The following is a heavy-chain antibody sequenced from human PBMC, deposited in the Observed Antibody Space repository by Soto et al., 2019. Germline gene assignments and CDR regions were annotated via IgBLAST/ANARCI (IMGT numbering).Heavy chain of an antibody. V-gene: IGHV4-31*03. CDR2: IYYTGST. D-gene: IGHD4-17*01. J-gene: IGHJ6*02. Sequence: QVQLQESGPGLVEASQTLSLTCTVSGATISSGGFYWSWIRQHPGKGLEWIGHIYYTGSTYYNPSLNSRVTISVDMSRNQFSLKLRSVTAADTAKYFCARDDSFYGEPGYGMNVWGHGTTVTVSS. CDR3: ARDDSFYGEPGYGMNV. CDR1: GATISSGGFY.